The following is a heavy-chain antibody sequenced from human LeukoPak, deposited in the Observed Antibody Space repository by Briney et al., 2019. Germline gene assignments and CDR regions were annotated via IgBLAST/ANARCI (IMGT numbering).Heavy chain of an antibody. D-gene: IGHD1-7*01. J-gene: IGHJ5*02. CDR2: IYYSRST. V-gene: IGHV4-61*01. Sequence: SETLSLTCTVSGGSVSSGSYYWSWIRQPPGKGLEWIGYIYYSRSTNYNPSLKSRVTISVDTSKNQFSLKLSSVTAADTAVYYCARDLITGTVRFDPWGQGTLVTVSS. CDR3: ARDLITGTVRFDP. CDR1: GGSVSSGSYY.